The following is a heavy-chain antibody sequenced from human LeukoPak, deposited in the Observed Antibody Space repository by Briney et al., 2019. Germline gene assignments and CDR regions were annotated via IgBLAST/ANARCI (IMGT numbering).Heavy chain of an antibody. V-gene: IGHV4-39*07. CDR2: IYHTGTT. J-gene: IGHJ4*02. Sequence: SETLSLTCNVSGVSISSTAYFWGWLRQPPGKKLEYIGGIYHTGTTYYNPSLKTRVTMSVDTSKNQFSLKLDSVTAADTAVYYCARDKGHFDVDYWGQGILVTVSS. D-gene: IGHD3-9*01. CDR1: GVSISSTAYF. CDR3: ARDKGHFDVDY.